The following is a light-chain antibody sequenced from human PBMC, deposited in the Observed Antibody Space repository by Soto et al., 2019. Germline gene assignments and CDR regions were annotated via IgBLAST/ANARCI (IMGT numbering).Light chain of an antibody. J-gene: IGLJ1*01. V-gene: IGLV2-23*01. CDR1: SSDVGSYNL. CDR2: EGS. CDR3: CSYAGSSADV. Sequence: QSALTQPASVSGSPGQSITISCTGTSSDVGSYNLVSWYQQHPGKAPKLMIYEGSKRPSGVSNRFSGSKSGNTASLTISVLQAEDEADYYCCSYAGSSADVFGTGTQLTVL.